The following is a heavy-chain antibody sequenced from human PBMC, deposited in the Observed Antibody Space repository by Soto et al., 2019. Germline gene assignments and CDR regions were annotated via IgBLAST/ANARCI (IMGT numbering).Heavy chain of an antibody. Sequence: QVQLQESGPGLVKPSQTLSLTCTVSGGSISSGGYYWSWIRQHPGKGLEWIGYIYYRGSTYYNPSVKXXVXIXXDTSKNQFSLKLSSGTAGDTGVYYCARGGFGSADYWGQGTLVTVSS. CDR3: ARGGFGSADY. D-gene: IGHD3-16*01. CDR2: IYYRGST. J-gene: IGHJ4*02. V-gene: IGHV4-31*01. CDR1: GGSISSGGYY.